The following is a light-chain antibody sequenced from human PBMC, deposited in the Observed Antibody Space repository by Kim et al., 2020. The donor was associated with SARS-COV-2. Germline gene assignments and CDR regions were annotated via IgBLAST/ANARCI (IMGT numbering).Light chain of an antibody. V-gene: IGKV3-15*01. CDR1: QSVGSA. CDR2: GAS. CDR3: QHYYAWPLT. Sequence: EIVLTQSPATLSLSPGERATLSCRASQSVGSALAWYQQKPGQVPRLLIYGASTRATGLPARFSGSGSGTEFTLTISSLQSEDFAVYYCQHYYAWPLTFGGGTKVDIK. J-gene: IGKJ4*01.